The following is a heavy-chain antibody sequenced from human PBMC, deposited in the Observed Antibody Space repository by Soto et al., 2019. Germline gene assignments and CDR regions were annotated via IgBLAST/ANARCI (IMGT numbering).Heavy chain of an antibody. CDR1: GGSISSGGYY. J-gene: IGHJ4*02. D-gene: IGHD2-15*01. CDR2: IYYSGST. CDR3: ARENCSGGSCYRFDY. V-gene: IGHV4-31*03. Sequence: QVQLQESGPGLVKPSQTLSLTCTVSGGSISSGGYYWSWIRQHPGKGLEWIGYIYYSGSTYYNPSLKIRVTISVDTSKTQFSLELSSVTAADTAVYYCARENCSGGSCYRFDYWGQGTLVTVSS.